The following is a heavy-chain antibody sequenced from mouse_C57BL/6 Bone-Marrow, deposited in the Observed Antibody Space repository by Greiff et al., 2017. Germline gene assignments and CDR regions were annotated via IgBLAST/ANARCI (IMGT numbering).Heavy chain of an antibody. Sequence: VQLQQSGPGLVQPSQSLSITCPVSGFSLTSYGVHWVRQSPGEGLEWLGVIWSGGRTDYNAAFISRLSISKDNSKSQVFFKMNSLQADDTAIYYCARWWLLDYWGQGTTLTVSS. V-gene: IGHV2-2*01. CDR3: ARWWLLDY. CDR1: GFSLTSYG. CDR2: IWSGGRT. J-gene: IGHJ2*01. D-gene: IGHD2-3*01.